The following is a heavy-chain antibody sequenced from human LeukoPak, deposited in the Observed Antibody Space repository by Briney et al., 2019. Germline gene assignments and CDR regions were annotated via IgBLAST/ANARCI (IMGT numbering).Heavy chain of an antibody. CDR2: IYHSGST. Sequence: SQTLSLTCTVSGGSISSGGCCWSWIRQPPGKGLEWIGYIYHSGSTYYNPSLKSRVTISVDRSKNQFSLKLSSVTAADTAVYYCARNPAAAGPDYWGQGTLVTDSS. V-gene: IGHV4-30-2*01. CDR3: ARNPAAAGPDY. D-gene: IGHD6-13*01. J-gene: IGHJ4*02. CDR1: GGSISSGGCC.